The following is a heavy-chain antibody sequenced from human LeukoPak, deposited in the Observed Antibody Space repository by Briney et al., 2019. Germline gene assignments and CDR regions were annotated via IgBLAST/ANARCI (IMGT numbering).Heavy chain of an antibody. Sequence: GESLKISCKVSGYSLTTYWISWVRQMPGKGLEWMGRIDPSDSYTDYAPSFQGHVTISADRSLSTAYLQWYSLKASDTAMYYCARQDFWGQGTLVTVSS. CDR2: IDPSDSYT. V-gene: IGHV5-10-1*01. CDR1: GYSLTTYW. J-gene: IGHJ4*02. CDR3: ARQDF.